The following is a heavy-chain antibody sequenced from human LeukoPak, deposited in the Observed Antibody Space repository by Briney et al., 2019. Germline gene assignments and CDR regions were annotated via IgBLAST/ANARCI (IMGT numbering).Heavy chain of an antibody. V-gene: IGHV1-2*02. Sequence: ASVKVSYKASGGTFSSYAISWVRQAPGQGLEWMGWINSKSGGTNYAQNFQDRITMTRDTSISTAYMELSRVRSDDTAVYYCASERAAAQPFYFDYWGQGTLVTVSS. CDR1: GGTFSSYA. CDR2: INSKSGGT. D-gene: IGHD6-13*01. CDR3: ASERAAAQPFYFDY. J-gene: IGHJ4*02.